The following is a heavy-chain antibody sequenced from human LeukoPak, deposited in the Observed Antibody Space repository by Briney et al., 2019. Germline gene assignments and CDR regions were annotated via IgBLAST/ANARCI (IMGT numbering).Heavy chain of an antibody. CDR1: GGTFSSYA. CDR2: IIPIFGTA. J-gene: IGHJ4*02. D-gene: IGHD3-22*01. V-gene: IGHV1-69*05. CDR3: ARGSYYDSSGSL. Sequence: SVKVSCKASGGTFSSYAISWVRQAPGQGLEWMGRIIPIFGTANYAQKFQGRVTITTDESTSTAYTELSSLRSEDTAVYYCARGSYYDSSGSLWGQGTLVTVSS.